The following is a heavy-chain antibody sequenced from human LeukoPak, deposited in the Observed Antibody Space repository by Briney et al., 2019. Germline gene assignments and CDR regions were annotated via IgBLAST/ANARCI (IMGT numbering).Heavy chain of an antibody. CDR3: ARGNSEYYDFWSGHYMDV. D-gene: IGHD3-3*01. V-gene: IGHV1-8*03. Sequence: ASVKVSCKASGYTFTSYDINWVRQATGQGLGWMGWMNPNSGNTGYAQKFQGRVTITRNTSISTAYMELSSLRSEDTAVYYCARGNSEYYDFWSGHYMDVWGKGTTVTVSS. CDR1: GYTFTSYD. J-gene: IGHJ6*03. CDR2: MNPNSGNT.